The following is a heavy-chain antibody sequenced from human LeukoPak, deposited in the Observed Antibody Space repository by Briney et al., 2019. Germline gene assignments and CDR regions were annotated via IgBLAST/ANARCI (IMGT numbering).Heavy chain of an antibody. CDR3: AKDRGSWYPHPNWFDP. D-gene: IGHD6-13*01. J-gene: IGHJ5*02. CDR2: ISCSGGST. CDR1: GFTFSSYA. V-gene: IGHV3-23*01. Sequence: GGSLRLSCAASGFTFSSYAMRRVGQAPARGREGVSAISCSGGSTYYADSLKGRFTISRDNSKNTLYLQMNSLRAEDTAVYYCAKDRGSWYPHPNWFDPWGQGTLVTVSS.